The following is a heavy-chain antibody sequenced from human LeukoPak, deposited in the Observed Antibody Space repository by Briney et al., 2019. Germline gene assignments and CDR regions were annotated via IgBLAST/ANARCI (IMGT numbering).Heavy chain of an antibody. CDR3: ARVNFGDFGSGSLDH. V-gene: IGHV3-53*01. Sequence: GGSLSLSCAASGFTVILNYMTWVRQAPGEGLDWVSVIYNDGNTYYADSVRGRFTISRDFSKNSVYLQMNSLRAEDTAVYYCARVNFGDFGSGSLDHWGQGTLVTVSS. CDR2: IYNDGNT. J-gene: IGHJ4*02. CDR1: GFTVILNY. D-gene: IGHD3-10*01.